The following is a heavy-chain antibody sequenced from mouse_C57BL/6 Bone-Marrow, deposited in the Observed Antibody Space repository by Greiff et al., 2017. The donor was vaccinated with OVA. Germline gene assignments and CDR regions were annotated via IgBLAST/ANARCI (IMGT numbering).Heavy chain of an antibody. V-gene: IGHV14-4*01. CDR2: IDPENGDT. CDR3: TPSSWGDY. CDR1: GFNIKDDY. D-gene: IGHD4-1*01. J-gene: IGHJ2*01. Sequence: VQLKESGAELVRPGASVKLSCTASGFNIKDDYMHWVKQRPEQGLEWIGWIDPENGDTEYASKFQGKATITADTSSNTAYLQLSSLTSEDTAVYYCTPSSWGDYWGQGTTLTVSS.